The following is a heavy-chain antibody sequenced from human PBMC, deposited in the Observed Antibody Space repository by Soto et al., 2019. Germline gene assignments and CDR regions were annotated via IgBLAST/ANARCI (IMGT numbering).Heavy chain of an antibody. J-gene: IGHJ5*02. CDR3: TTYHGDYNFDH. V-gene: IGHV1-24*01. CDR2: VDPDEAET. Sequence: QVQLVQSGAEVKKPGASVKVSCKVSGYTLNEVAMHWVRQAPGKGLEWLGGVDPDEAETIYAQHFQRRVTMTEDTSTDTVYMELSSLRSEDTALYFCTTYHGDYNFDHWGQGTLVTVSS. CDR1: GYTLNEVA. D-gene: IGHD4-17*01.